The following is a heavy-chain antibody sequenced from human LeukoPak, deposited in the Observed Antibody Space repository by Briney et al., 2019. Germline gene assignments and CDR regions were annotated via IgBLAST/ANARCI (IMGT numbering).Heavy chain of an antibody. V-gene: IGHV4-59*01. D-gene: IGHD3-3*01. J-gene: IGHJ6*02. CDR3: ARGAPVDFWSGYYTAYYYYGMDV. CDR2: IYYSGST. CDR1: GGSISSYY. Sequence: SETLSLTCTVSGGSISSYYWSWIRQPPGKGLEWIGYIYYSGSTNYNPSLKSRVTISVDTSKNQLSLKLSSVTAADTAVYYCARGAPVDFWSGYYTAYYYYGMDVWGQGTTVTVSS.